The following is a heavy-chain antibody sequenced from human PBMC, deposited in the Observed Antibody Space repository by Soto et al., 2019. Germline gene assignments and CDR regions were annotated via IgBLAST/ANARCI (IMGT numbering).Heavy chain of an antibody. Sequence: SETLSLTCAVSGGSISISNWWSWARQPPGKGLEWIGEIYHSGSTNYNPSLKSRVTISVDKSKNQFSLKLSSVTAADTAVYYCARLYYYDSSGYYYYYYGMDVWGQGTTVTVSS. V-gene: IGHV4-4*02. CDR3: ARLYYYDSSGYYYYYYGMDV. CDR2: IYHSGST. J-gene: IGHJ6*02. CDR1: GGSISISNW. D-gene: IGHD3-22*01.